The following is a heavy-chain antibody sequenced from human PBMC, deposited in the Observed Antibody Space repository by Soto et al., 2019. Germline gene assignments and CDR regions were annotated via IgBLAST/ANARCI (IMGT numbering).Heavy chain of an antibody. D-gene: IGHD3-10*01. CDR2: VNPGDSDT. Sequence: GESMKISCKGSGYTLTRFWSGWVRQMRGKGLEWMGIVNPGDSDTRYSPSVQGHVPISVDKSIGTAYLRWSSLIPSDTAIYSSARLGGEYYYAMDYCSQGTTVTVSS. CDR1: GYTLTRFW. CDR3: ARLGGEYYYAMDY. J-gene: IGHJ6*02. V-gene: IGHV5-51*01.